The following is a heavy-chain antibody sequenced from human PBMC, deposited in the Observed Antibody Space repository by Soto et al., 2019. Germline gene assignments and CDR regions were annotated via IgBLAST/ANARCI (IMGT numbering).Heavy chain of an antibody. CDR1: GGYITGYY. J-gene: IGHJ4*02. CDR3: ARGRRWDGGGWGFDY. D-gene: IGHD1-26*01. CDR2: VYYTGTT. V-gene: IGHV4-59*07. Sequence: QVHLQESGPGLVKPSDTLSLTCTVSGGYITGYYWSWIRQTPGKGLEWIGYVYYTGTTNYSPSLQSRVAFSVVPSKKQFSLSLDSVTATDTGVYYCARGRRWDGGGWGFDYWGQGALVSVSS.